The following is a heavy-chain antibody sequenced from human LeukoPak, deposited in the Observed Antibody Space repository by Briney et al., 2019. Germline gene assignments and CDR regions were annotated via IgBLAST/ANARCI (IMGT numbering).Heavy chain of an antibody. CDR1: GFTFSSYA. CDR2: ISGSERST. CDR3: AKDTSVGAFDI. J-gene: IGHJ3*02. D-gene: IGHD5/OR15-5a*01. V-gene: IGHV3-23*01. Sequence: PGGSLRLSCAASGFTFSSYAMSWVRQAPGKGLEWVSGISGSERSTYYADSVKGRFIISRDNSKNTLYLQMNSLRAEDTTVYYCAKDTSVGAFDIWGQGTMVTVSS.